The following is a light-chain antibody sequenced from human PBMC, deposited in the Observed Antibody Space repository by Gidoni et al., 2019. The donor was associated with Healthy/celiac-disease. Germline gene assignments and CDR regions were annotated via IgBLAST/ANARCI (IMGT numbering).Light chain of an antibody. CDR2: LGS. CDR3: MQALQTRT. V-gene: IGKV2-28*01. J-gene: IGKJ1*01. CDR1: QSLLHRNGYNY. Sequence: DLVMTQSTLSLPVTPGEPASISCRSSQSLLHRNGYNYLDWYLQKPGQSQQLLIYLGSNRAAGVPDRFSGSGSGTDFTMKISRVEAEDIEVYYCMQALQTRTFGQGTKVEIK.